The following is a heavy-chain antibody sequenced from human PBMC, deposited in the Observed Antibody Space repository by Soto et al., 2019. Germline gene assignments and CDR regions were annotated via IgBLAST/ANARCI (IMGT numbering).Heavy chain of an antibody. D-gene: IGHD5-12*01. Sequence: SGGSLRLSCAASGFTFSSYSMNWVRQAPGKGLEWVSSISSSSSYIYYADSVKGRFPISRDNAKNSLYLQMNSLRAEDTAVYYCARVGRDGYNSLDYWGKGALVTVSS. V-gene: IGHV3-21*01. CDR3: ARVGRDGYNSLDY. J-gene: IGHJ4*02. CDR2: ISSSSSYI. CDR1: GFTFSSYS.